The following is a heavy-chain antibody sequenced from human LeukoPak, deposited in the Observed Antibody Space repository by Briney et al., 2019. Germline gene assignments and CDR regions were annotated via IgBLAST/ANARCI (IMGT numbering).Heavy chain of an antibody. D-gene: IGHD3-10*01. CDR3: ARRITMVRGDPWGRDY. J-gene: IGHJ4*02. V-gene: IGHV3-30*04. CDR1: GFTFRAYA. Sequence: GGSLRLSCAASGFTFRAYAMHWVRQAPGKGLEWLAVISNDGTIQYYADSVKGRFTISRDNSRNIMNLQTDSLRPEDTALYCARRITMVRGDPWGRDYWGQGTLVTVSS. CDR2: ISNDGTIQ.